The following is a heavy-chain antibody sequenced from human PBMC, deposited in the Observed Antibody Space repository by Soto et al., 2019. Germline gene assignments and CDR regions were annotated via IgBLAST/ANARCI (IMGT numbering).Heavy chain of an antibody. D-gene: IGHD2-21*02. CDR1: GFPFSNSK. V-gene: IGHV3-48*03. Sequence: PGGSLRLSCAASGFPFSNSKRFWVRQAPGKGLEWVSKINYSGSNIYYSKSVKGRFTISRDNAKNSLSLQMNSLTDEDTAIYYCASEALCGADCYFFEYWGPGTLVTVSS. CDR3: ASEALCGADCYFFEY. J-gene: IGHJ4*02. CDR2: INYSGSNI.